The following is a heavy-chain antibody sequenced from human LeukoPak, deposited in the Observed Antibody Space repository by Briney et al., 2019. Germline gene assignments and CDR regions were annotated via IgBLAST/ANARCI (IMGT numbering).Heavy chain of an antibody. CDR3: ARDSEDSSGYYARDDAFDI. D-gene: IGHD3-22*01. CDR1: GFTFSSYV. Sequence: PGRSLRLSCAASGFTFSSYVMHWVRQAPGKGLEWVAFISYDGNNKWYADSVKGRFTISRDNFKNTLYVQMNSLRAEDTAVYYCARDSEDSSGYYARDDAFDIWGQGTMVTVSS. CDR2: ISYDGNNK. V-gene: IGHV3-30-3*01. J-gene: IGHJ3*02.